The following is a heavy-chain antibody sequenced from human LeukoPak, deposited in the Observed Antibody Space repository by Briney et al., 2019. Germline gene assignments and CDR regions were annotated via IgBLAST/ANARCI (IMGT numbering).Heavy chain of an antibody. CDR1: GDSISSGGYY. Sequence: PSETLSLTCTVSGDSISSGGYYWNWIRQEPGKGLEWIGYIYYSGTTYYNPSLKSRLTISVDTSKNQFSLKLSSVTAADTAVYFCARGDGYNVESWGQGTLVTVSA. CDR3: ARGDGYNVES. V-gene: IGHV4-31*03. J-gene: IGHJ4*02. D-gene: IGHD5-24*01. CDR2: IYYSGTT.